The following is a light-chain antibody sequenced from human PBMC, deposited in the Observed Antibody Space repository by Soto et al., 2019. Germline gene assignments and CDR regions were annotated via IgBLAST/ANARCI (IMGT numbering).Light chain of an antibody. CDR2: EVS. V-gene: IGLV2-14*01. CDR3: ASLTTTSFV. Sequence: QSVLTQPASVSGSPGQSITISCTGTSSDVGAYNFVSWYQHHPDKAPKLMISEVSNRLSGVSDRFSGSKSGNTASLTISGLQAEDEADYYCASLTTTSFVFGTGNKVTVL. J-gene: IGLJ1*01. CDR1: SSDVGAYNF.